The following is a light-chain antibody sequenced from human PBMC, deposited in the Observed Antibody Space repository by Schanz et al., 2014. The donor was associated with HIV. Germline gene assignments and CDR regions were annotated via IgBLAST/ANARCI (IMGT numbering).Light chain of an antibody. Sequence: DIVMTQSPDSLAVSLGERATINCKSSQSVLHSSNNKNYLAWYQQKPGQPPKLLIYWASTRESGVPDRFSGSGSGTDFTLTISSLQAEDVAVYYCQQYYTTPPLFTFGPGTKVDIK. CDR3: QQYYTTPPLFT. CDR1: QSVLHSSNNKNY. V-gene: IGKV4-1*01. J-gene: IGKJ3*01. CDR2: WAS.